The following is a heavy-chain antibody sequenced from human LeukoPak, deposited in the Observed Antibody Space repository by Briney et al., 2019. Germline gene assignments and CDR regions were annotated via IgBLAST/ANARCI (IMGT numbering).Heavy chain of an antibody. V-gene: IGHV4-39*07. Sequence: SETLSLTCTVSGASVSGSPYYWGWIRQPPGKGLEWIGSIYSSGSTYYNASLQSRVTISIETSKNQFSLKLSSVTAADTAVYYCARDMYYYGSGSYRFDYWGQGTLVTVSS. CDR2: IYSSGST. J-gene: IGHJ4*02. CDR3: ARDMYYYGSGSYRFDY. D-gene: IGHD3-10*01. CDR1: GASVSGSPYY.